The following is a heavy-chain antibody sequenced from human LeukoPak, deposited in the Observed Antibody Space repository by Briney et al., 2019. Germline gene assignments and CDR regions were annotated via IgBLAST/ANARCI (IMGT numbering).Heavy chain of an antibody. V-gene: IGHV3-21*01. CDR3: AELGITMIGGV. CDR1: GFSFSSYN. CDR2: ITTSSTYT. Sequence: GSLRLSCEASGFSFSSYNMDWVRQTPGKGLEWISSITTSSTYTFYADSVKGRFTISRDNAKNSLYLQMNSLRAEDTAVYYCAELGITMIGGVWGKGTTVTISS. D-gene: IGHD3-10*02. J-gene: IGHJ6*04.